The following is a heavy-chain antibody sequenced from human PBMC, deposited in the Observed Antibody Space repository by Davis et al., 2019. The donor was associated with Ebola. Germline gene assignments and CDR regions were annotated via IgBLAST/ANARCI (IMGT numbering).Heavy chain of an antibody. Sequence: PSETLSLTFTVSGGSISSYYWSWIRQPPGNGLEWIGYIYYSGSTNYNPSLKSRVTISVNTSKNQFSLKLSSVTAADTAVYYCARHPRIAARDWYFDLWGRGTLVTVSS. CDR1: GGSISSYY. J-gene: IGHJ2*01. D-gene: IGHD6-13*01. V-gene: IGHV4-59*08. CDR3: ARHPRIAARDWYFDL. CDR2: IYYSGST.